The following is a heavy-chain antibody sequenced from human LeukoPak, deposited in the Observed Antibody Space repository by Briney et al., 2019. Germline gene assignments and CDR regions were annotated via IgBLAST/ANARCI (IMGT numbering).Heavy chain of an antibody. CDR3: ARASRPYYLDY. CDR2: INHSGST. J-gene: IGHJ4*02. V-gene: IGHV4-34*01. Sequence: PSETLSLTCAVYGGSFSGYYWSWIRQPPGKALEWIGEINHSGSTNYNPSLKSRVTISVDTSKNQFSLKLSSVTAADTAVYYCARASRPYYLDYWGQGTLVTVSS. D-gene: IGHD2-2*01. CDR1: GGSFSGYY.